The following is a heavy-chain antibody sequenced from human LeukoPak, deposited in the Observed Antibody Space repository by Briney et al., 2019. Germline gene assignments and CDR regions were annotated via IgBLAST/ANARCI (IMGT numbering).Heavy chain of an antibody. CDR2: ISGSGGST. D-gene: IGHD2-21*01. J-gene: IGHJ3*02. CDR1: GFTFSSYA. V-gene: IGHV3-23*01. Sequence: GGSLRLSCAASGFTFSSYAMSWVRQAPGKGLEWVSAISGSGGSTYYADSVKGRFTISRDNSKNTLYLQMNSLRAEDTAVYYCAKDGTYCGGDCSPDAFDIWGQGTMVTVSS. CDR3: AKDGTYCGGDCSPDAFDI.